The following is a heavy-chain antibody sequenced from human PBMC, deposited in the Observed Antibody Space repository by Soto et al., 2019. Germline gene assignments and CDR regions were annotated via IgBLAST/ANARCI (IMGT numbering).Heavy chain of an antibody. V-gene: IGHV3-49*03. CDR1: GFSLGDFA. J-gene: IGHJ4*02. Sequence: QLGGSLRLSCTPSGFSLGDFAMDWIRQAPGKGLEWVGFIRTKAYGGTPEYAASVKGRFTISRDDSNNIAYLQMNSLKTEDTAVYYCTRSHIAVRPENFDYWGQGALVTVSS. CDR2: IRTKAYGGTP. CDR3: TRSHIAVRPENFDY. D-gene: IGHD2-21*01.